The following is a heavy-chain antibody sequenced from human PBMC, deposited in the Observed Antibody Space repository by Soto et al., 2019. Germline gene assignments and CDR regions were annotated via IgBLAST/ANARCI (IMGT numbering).Heavy chain of an antibody. Sequence: EVQLVESGGGLVKPGGSLRLSCAASGFTFSSYSMNWVRQAPGMGLEWVSSISSSSSYIYYADSVKGRFTISRDNAKNSLYLQMNSLRAEDTAVYYCARARGSGSYAFFDYWGQGTLVTVSS. CDR3: ARARGSGSYAFFDY. D-gene: IGHD3-10*01. J-gene: IGHJ4*02. CDR1: GFTFSSYS. V-gene: IGHV3-21*01. CDR2: ISSSSSYI.